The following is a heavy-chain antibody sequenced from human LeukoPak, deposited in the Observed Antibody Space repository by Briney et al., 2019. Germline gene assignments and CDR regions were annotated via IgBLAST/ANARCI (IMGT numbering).Heavy chain of an antibody. J-gene: IGHJ4*02. CDR2: INPSGGST. CDR3: ARDSADYGDYDY. CDR1: GYTFTSYV. Sequence: APVKLCCKASGYTFTSYVMHWMRQAPGQGLDWMGIINPSGGSTSSAQKFQGRVTMTRDTSTSTVYMELSSLRSEDTAVYYCARDSADYGDYDYWGQGTLVTVSS. V-gene: IGHV1-46*01. D-gene: IGHD4-17*01.